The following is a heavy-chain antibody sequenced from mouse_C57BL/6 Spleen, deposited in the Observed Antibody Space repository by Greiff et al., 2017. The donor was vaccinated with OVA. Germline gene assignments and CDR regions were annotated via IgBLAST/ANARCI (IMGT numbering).Heavy chain of an antibody. CDR1: GYTFTSYW. V-gene: IGHV1-55*01. CDR3: ARITAYYFDY. Sequence: QVQLQQPGAELVMPGASVKLSCKASGYTFTSYWITWVKQRPGQGLEWIGDIYPGSGSTNYNEKFKSKATLTVDTSSSTAYMQLSSLTSEDSAVYYCARITAYYFDYWGQGTTLTVSS. CDR2: IYPGSGST. D-gene: IGHD1-1*01. J-gene: IGHJ2*01.